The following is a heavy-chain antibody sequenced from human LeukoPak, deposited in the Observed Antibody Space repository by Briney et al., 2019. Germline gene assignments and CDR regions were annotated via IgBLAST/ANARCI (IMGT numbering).Heavy chain of an antibody. Sequence: ASVKVPCKASGGTFSSYAISWVRQAPGQGLEWMGGIIPIFGTANYAQKFQGRVTITTDESTSTAYMELSSLRSEDTAVYYCARDNGYCSGGSCYLLDYWGQGTLVTVSS. V-gene: IGHV1-69*05. CDR2: IIPIFGTA. CDR3: ARDNGYCSGGSCYLLDY. CDR1: GGTFSSYA. J-gene: IGHJ4*02. D-gene: IGHD2-15*01.